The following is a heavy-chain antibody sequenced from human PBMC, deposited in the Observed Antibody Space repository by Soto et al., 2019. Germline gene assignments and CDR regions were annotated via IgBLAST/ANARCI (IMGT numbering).Heavy chain of an antibody. D-gene: IGHD1-7*01. CDR1: GYSFTSYW. CDR3: ARHWYSWNYKNWFDP. V-gene: IGHV5-10-1*01. CDR2: IDPSDSYT. Sequence: GESLKISCKGSGYSFTSYWISWVRQMPGKGLEWVGRIDPSDSYTNYSPSFQGHVTISADKSISTAYLQWSSLKASDTAMYYCARHWYSWNYKNWFDPWGQGTLVTVSS. J-gene: IGHJ5*02.